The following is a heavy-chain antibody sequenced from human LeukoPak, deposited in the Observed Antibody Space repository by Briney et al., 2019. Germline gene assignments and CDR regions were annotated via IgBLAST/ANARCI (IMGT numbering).Heavy chain of an antibody. CDR1: GGSVSSGNYY. J-gene: IGHJ4*02. CDR3: ARDLGYCTNGVCHTRFDY. V-gene: IGHV4-61*01. CDR2: IYYSGST. D-gene: IGHD2-8*01. Sequence: PSETLSLTCTVSGGSVSSGNYYWSWIRQPPGKGLEWIGYIYYSGSTNYNPSLKSRVTISVDTSKNQFSLKLSSVTAADTAVYYCARDLGYCTNGVCHTRFDYWGQGTLVAVSS.